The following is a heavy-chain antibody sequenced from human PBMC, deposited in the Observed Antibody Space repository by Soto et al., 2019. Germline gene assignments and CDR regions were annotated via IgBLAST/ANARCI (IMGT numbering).Heavy chain of an antibody. Sequence: QVQLQESGPRLVKASETLSLTCTVSGGSITPYYWSWIRQPPGKRLEWIGYISSSGFTNYNPSLNSRVTISVDTSKNQFSLKLSSVTAADTAVYYCVRDCYSSSCFDLWGQGTLVTVSS. CDR1: GGSITPYY. J-gene: IGHJ4*02. CDR2: ISSSGFT. V-gene: IGHV4-59*01. D-gene: IGHD6-13*01. CDR3: VRDCYSSSCFDL.